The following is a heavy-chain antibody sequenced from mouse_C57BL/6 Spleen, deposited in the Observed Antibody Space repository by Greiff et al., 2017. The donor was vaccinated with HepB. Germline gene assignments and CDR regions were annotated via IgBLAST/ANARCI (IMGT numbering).Heavy chain of an antibody. CDR1: GYTFTSYW. D-gene: IGHD1-1*01. V-gene: IGHV1-69*01. Sequence: VQLQQPGAELVMPGASVKLSCKASGYTFTSYWMHWVKQRPGQGLEWIGEIDPSDSYTNYNQKFKGKSTLTVDKSSRTAYMQLSRLTSEDSAVYYCARRGRDYGSSYADYWGQGTTLTVSS. CDR2: IDPSDSYT. J-gene: IGHJ2*01. CDR3: ARRGRDYGSSYADY.